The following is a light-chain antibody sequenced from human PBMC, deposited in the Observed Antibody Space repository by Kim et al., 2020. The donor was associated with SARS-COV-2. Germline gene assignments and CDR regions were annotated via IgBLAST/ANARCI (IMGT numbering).Light chain of an antibody. CDR2: DAS. CDR1: QSVSSY. V-gene: IGKV3-11*01. CDR3: QQRSNWPLT. J-gene: IGKJ4*01. Sequence: EILLTQSPATLSLSPGERATLSCRASQSVSSYLAWYQRRPGQAPRLLIYDASNRATGIPPRFSGSGSGTDFTLTTSSLEPEDFAIYYSQQRSNWPLTFGGGTKVDIK.